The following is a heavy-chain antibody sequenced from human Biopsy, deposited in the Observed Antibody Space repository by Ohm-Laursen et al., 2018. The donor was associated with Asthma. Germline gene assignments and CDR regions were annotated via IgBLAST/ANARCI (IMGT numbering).Heavy chain of an antibody. CDR1: GYPFTSFD. CDR2: MNPRSGVT. Sequence: ASVKVSCKASGYPFTSFDLNWVRLAAGQGLEWMGWMNPRSGVTNFAPKFRGRISMTRDASISTAYLEMSSLRSDDTALYFCAAKGYSGYYYRTWGQGTLVTVSS. V-gene: IGHV1-8*02. D-gene: IGHD5-12*01. CDR3: AAKGYSGYYYRT. J-gene: IGHJ5*02.